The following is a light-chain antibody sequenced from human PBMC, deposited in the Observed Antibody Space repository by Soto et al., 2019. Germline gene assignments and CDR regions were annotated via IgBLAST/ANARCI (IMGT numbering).Light chain of an antibody. CDR3: QQYGSSPPSWT. CDR1: QSVSSSY. Sequence: ETVLTQSPGTLSLFPGERATLSCRASQSVSSSYLAWYQQKPGQAPRLLIYGASSRATGIPDRFSGSGSGTDFTLTISRLEPEDFAVYYCQQYGSSPPSWTFGQGTKVEIK. J-gene: IGKJ1*01. V-gene: IGKV3-20*01. CDR2: GAS.